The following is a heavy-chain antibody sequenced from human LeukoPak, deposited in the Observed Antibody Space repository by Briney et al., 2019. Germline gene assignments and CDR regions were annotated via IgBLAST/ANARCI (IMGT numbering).Heavy chain of an antibody. Sequence: PSETLSLTCTVSGGSISSYYWSWIRQPPGEGLEWLGEINQSGTTNYNPSLKGRITISVDPSKSQFSLKLNSMTAADTGIYYCARGVDYWGQGTPVTVSS. V-gene: IGHV4-34*01. J-gene: IGHJ4*02. CDR2: INQSGTT. CDR3: ARGVDY. CDR1: GGSISSYY.